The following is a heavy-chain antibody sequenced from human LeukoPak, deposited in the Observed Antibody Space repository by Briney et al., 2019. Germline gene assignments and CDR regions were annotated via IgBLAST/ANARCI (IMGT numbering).Heavy chain of an antibody. D-gene: IGHD3-10*01. CDR3: ARVEWSSNSRYYYYMDV. CDR2: IYYSGST. J-gene: IGHJ6*03. CDR1: GGSISSGGYY. V-gene: IGHV4-31*03. Sequence: SETLSLTCTVSGGSISSGGYYWSWIRQHPGKGLEWIGYIYYSGSTYYNPSLKSRVTISVDTSKNQFSLKLSSVTAADTAVYCCARVEWSSNSRYYYYMDVWGKGTTVTVSS.